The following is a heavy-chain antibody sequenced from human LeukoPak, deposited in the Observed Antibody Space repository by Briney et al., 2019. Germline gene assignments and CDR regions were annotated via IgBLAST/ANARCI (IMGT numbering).Heavy chain of an antibody. CDR3: ARDLAWDLDY. V-gene: IGHV3-30-3*01. D-gene: IGHD1-26*01. CDR1: IFTVSSYA. J-gene: IGHJ4*02. CDR2: ISYDGSNK. Sequence: PGGSLRLSCAASIFTVSSYAIHWVRRAPGKGLEWVAVISYDGSNKYYADSVKGRFTISRDNSKNTLYLQMNSLRAEDTAVYYCARDLAWDLDYWGQGTLVTVSS.